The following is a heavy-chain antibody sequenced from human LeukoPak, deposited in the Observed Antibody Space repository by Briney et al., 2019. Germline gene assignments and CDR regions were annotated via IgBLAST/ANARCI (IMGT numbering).Heavy chain of an antibody. Sequence: ASVKVSCKASGYTFTSYDINWVRQATGQGLEWMGWMNPNSGNTGYAQKFQGRVTITRNTSISTAYMELSSLRSEDTAVYYCARERIVATYDYWGQGTLVTVSS. D-gene: IGHD5-12*01. CDR3: ARERIVATYDY. CDR1: GYTFTSYD. J-gene: IGHJ4*02. CDR2: MNPNSGNT. V-gene: IGHV1-8*03.